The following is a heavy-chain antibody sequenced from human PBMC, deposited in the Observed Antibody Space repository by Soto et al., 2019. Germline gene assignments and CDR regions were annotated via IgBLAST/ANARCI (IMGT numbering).Heavy chain of an antibody. D-gene: IGHD3-16*01. V-gene: IGHV3-30*04. J-gene: IGHJ4*02. CDR3: AKEAYSDSHYFDH. CDR2: VSFDGRQK. CDR1: RFTFSAYA. Sequence: QVELVESGGGVVQPGRSLRLSCAVSRFTFSAYAMHWVRQAPGKGLVWVAVVSFDGRQKHYVDSVRGRFTISRDESDNTVTLQMNSLRPENTAIYYCAKEAYSDSHYFDHGGQGTLVTVSS.